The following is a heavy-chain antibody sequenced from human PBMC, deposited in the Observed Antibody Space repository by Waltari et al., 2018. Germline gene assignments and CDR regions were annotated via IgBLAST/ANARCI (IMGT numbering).Heavy chain of an antibody. J-gene: IGHJ6*02. V-gene: IGHV1-69*05. CDR3: ASLIGGYYYYGMDV. Sequence: GLEWMGGIIPIFGTANYAQKFQGRVTITTDESTSTAYMELSSLRSEDTAVYYCASLIGGYYYYGMDVWGQGTTVTVSS. D-gene: IGHD3-22*01. CDR2: IIPIFGTA.